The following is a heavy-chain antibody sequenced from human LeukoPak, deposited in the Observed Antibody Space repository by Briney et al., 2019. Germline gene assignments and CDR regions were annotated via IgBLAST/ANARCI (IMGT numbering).Heavy chain of an antibody. CDR2: LGTAGDT. V-gene: IGHV3-13*01. J-gene: IGHJ3*02. Sequence: GGSLRLSCAASGFTLSSYEMHWVRQGTGEGLEWVSGLGTAGDTYYPDSVKGRFTISRENAKRSFYLQMNNLRAGDTAVYYCATGYLGVFEIWGQGTVVIVSS. D-gene: IGHD5-18*01. CDR3: ATGYLGVFEI. CDR1: GFTLSSYE.